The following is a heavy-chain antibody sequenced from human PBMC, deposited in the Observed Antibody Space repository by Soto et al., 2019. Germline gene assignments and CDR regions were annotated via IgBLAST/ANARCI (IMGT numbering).Heavy chain of an antibody. D-gene: IGHD3-10*01. V-gene: IGHV3-53*01. CDR3: ARNLVVRGARNWFDP. J-gene: IGHJ5*02. Sequence: GGSLRLSCAASGFTVSSNYMSWVRQAPGKGLEWVSVIYSGGSTYYADSVKGRFTISRDNSKNTLYLQMNSLRAEDTAVYYCARNLVVRGARNWFDPWGQGTLVTVSS. CDR1: GFTVSSNY. CDR2: IYSGGST.